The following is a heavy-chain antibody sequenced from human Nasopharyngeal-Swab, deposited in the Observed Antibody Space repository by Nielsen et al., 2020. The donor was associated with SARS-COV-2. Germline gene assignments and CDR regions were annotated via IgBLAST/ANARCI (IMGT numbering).Heavy chain of an antibody. CDR3: ARDSGPPFFVVVNPSGLDY. CDR1: GYTFTGYY. V-gene: IGHV1-2*04. Sequence: SVKVSCKASGYTFTGYYMHWVRQAPGQGLEWMGWINPNSGGTNYAQKFQGWVTMTRDTSISTAYMELSRLRSDDTAVYYCARDSGPPFFVVVNPSGLDYWGQGTLVTVSS. CDR2: INPNSGGT. J-gene: IGHJ4*02. D-gene: IGHD3-3*01.